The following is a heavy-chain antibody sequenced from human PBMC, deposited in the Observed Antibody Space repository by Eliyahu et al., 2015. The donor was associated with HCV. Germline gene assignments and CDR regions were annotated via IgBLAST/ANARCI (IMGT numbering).Heavy chain of an antibody. CDR2: ITPMFGTA. CDR3: ARPSADNSGISKPFDY. Sequence: QVQLVQSGAEVKKPGSSVKVSCKASGGTFSTYAFSWRRPPPGQGLEWMGGITPMFGTANYAQKFQGRVTITADESTSTAYMEVNNLISEDTAVYYCARPSADNSGISKPFDYWGQGTLVTVSS. J-gene: IGHJ4*02. CDR1: GGTFSTYA. V-gene: IGHV1-69*01. D-gene: IGHD6-19*01.